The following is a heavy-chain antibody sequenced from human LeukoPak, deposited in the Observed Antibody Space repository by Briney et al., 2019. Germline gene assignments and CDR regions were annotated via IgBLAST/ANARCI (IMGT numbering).Heavy chain of an antibody. CDR3: ARQGLAIFGVGPFDY. D-gene: IGHD3-3*01. CDR1: GFTFDDYT. J-gene: IGHJ4*02. CDR2: ISWDGGST. Sequence: PGGSLRLSCAASGFTFDDYTMHRVRQAPGKGLEWVSLISWDGGSTYYADSVKGRFTISRDNSKNSLYLQMNSLRTEDTALYYCARQGLAIFGVGPFDYWGQGTLVTVSS. V-gene: IGHV3-43*01.